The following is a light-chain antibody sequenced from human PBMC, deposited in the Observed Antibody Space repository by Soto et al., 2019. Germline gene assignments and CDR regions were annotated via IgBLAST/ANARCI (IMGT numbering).Light chain of an antibody. V-gene: IGLV2-14*03. CDR3: SSYTRSSTWV. CDR2: EVR. CDR1: SSDIGAYDY. J-gene: IGLJ3*02. Sequence: QSVLTQPASVSGSPGQSITISCTGTSSDIGAYDYVSWHQQHPGKAPKLMIYEVRNRPSGVSYRFSGSKSGNTASLTISGLQAEDVADYYCSSYTRSSTWVFGGGTKLTVL.